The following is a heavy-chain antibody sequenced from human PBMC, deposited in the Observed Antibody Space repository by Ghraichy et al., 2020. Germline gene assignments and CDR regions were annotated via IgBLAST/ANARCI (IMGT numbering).Heavy chain of an antibody. CDR2: IKQDGSEK. V-gene: IGHV3-7*01. CDR1: RFTLSIYW. CDR3: ARGSSGVAENYFDS. D-gene: IGHD2-15*01. J-gene: IGHJ4*02. Sequence: LSLTCTASRFTLSIYWMSWVRQVPGKGLQWVADIKQDGSEKHYVESVRGRFTISRDYAKNSLHLQMNSLTVEDSAVYYCARGSSGVAENYFDSWGQGTPVTVSS.